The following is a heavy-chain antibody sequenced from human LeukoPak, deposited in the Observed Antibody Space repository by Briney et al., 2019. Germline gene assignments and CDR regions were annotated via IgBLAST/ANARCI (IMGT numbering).Heavy chain of an antibody. V-gene: IGHV1-18*01. J-gene: IGHJ4*02. D-gene: IGHD5-18*01. CDR2: ISGYDGDT. Sequence: GASVKVSCKASGYTFSSSAISWVRLAPGQGLEWMGWISGYDGDTEYAQKVQGRLTLTTDTSTSTAYMELRSLRSDDTAMYYCARQDTAMATYYFDYWGQGTLVTVSS. CDR1: GYTFSSSA. CDR3: ARQDTAMATYYFDY.